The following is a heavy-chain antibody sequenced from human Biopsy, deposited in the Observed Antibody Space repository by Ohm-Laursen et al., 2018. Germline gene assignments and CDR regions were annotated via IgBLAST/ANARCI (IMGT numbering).Heavy chain of an antibody. CDR3: ARFIVPSLHCSNGVCPIRWFDP. V-gene: IGHV4-34*01. CDR2: VHHDGRA. D-gene: IGHD4-11*01. Sequence: SQTLSLTCAVYGGTYSGYYWSWIRQPPGKGLEWIGEVHHDGRANYNPSLKSRVTTSGDMSKKQFSLKLSGVTAADTAVYYCARFIVPSLHCSNGVCPIRWFDPWGQGTLVTVFS. J-gene: IGHJ5*02. CDR1: GGTYSGYY.